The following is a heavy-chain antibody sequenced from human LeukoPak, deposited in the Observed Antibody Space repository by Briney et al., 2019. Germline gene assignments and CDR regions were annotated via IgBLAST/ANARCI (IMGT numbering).Heavy chain of an antibody. D-gene: IGHD6-6*01. CDR1: GLIVSNNY. Sequence: GGSLRLSCAASGLIVSNNYMSWVRQAPRKGLERASVIYASGITYYADSVKGRFTISRDNSKSTLYFQMNSLRAEDTAVYYCARGHGGSSSHRYSDYWGQGTQVTVSS. J-gene: IGHJ4*02. CDR3: ARGHGGSSSHRYSDY. CDR2: IYASGIT. V-gene: IGHV3-66*01.